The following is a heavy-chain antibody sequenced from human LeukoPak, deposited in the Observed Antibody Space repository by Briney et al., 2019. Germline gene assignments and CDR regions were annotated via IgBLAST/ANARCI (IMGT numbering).Heavy chain of an antibody. CDR2: INPNSGGT. J-gene: IGHJ4*02. CDR1: GYTFTGYY. Sequence: ASVKVSCKASGYTFTGYYMHWVRQAPGQGLEWMGWINPNSGGTNYAQKFQGRVTMTRDTSTSTVYMELSRLGSEDTAVYHCARRVSTGGIDHWGQGTLVTVSS. D-gene: IGHD1-14*01. V-gene: IGHV1-2*02. CDR3: ARRVSTGGIDH.